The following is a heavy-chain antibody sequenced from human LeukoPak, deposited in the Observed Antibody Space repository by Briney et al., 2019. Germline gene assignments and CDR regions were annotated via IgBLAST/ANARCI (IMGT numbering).Heavy chain of an antibody. Sequence: TGGSLRLSCAASGFTFSSYGMHWVRQASGKGLEWVAFIRYDGSNKYYADSVKGRFTISRDNSKNTLSLQMNSLRAEDTAVYYCARDREYYYDSSGYSGNDYWGQGTLVTVSS. CDR3: ARDREYYYDSSGYSGNDY. CDR2: IRYDGSNK. CDR1: GFTFSSYG. V-gene: IGHV3-30*02. J-gene: IGHJ4*02. D-gene: IGHD3-22*01.